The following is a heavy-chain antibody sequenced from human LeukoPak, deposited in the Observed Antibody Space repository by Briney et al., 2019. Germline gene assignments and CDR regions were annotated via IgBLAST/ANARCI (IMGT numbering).Heavy chain of an antibody. CDR2: ISGSGGST. D-gene: IGHD3-3*01. V-gene: IGHV3-23*01. Sequence: GGSLRLSCAASGFTFSSYAMSWVRQAPGKGLEWVSAISGSGGSTYYADSVKGRFTISRDNSKNTLYLQMNSLRAEDTAVYYCAKDGVFLEWFYWFDPWGQGTLVTVSS. CDR1: GFTFSSYA. J-gene: IGHJ5*02. CDR3: AKDGVFLEWFYWFDP.